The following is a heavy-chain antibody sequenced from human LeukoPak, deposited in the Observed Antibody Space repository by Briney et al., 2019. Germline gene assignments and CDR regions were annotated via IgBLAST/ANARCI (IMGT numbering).Heavy chain of an antibody. J-gene: IGHJ3*02. CDR3: ARGGYGANDDAFDI. Sequence: GGSLRLSCAASGFTFSSYSMNWVRQAPGKGLEWVSYISSSTNTIYYADSVKGRFTISRDNAKNSLFLQMNSLRDEDTVVYYCARGGYGANDDAFDIWGQGTMVTVSS. CDR1: GFTFSSYS. D-gene: IGHD4-23*01. CDR2: ISSSTNTI. V-gene: IGHV3-48*02.